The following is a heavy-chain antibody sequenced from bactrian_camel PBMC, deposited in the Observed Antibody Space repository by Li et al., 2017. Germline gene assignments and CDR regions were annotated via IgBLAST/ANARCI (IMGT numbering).Heavy chain of an antibody. CDR3: AAGPDVGREKHLTADQVLSIRRNNF. V-gene: IGHV3S1*01. D-gene: IGHD3*01. CDR2: IVSGGGQ. CDR1: GNTIGWQFDC. Sequence: HVQLVESGGGSVQAGGSLRLSCVATGNTIGWQFDCMAWFRQAPGKAREGVAAIVSGGGQRYADSVKGRFTISRDNAKNTLYLQLNSLKTEDTAMYYCAAGPDVGREKHLTADQVLSIRRNNFWGQGTQVTVS. J-gene: IGHJ4*01.